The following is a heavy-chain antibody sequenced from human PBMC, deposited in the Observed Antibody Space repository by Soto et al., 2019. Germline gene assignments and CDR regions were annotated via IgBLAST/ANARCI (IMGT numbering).Heavy chain of an antibody. Sequence: QVQLVQSGAEVKRPGASLKVSCKASGYTFTTYGFNWVRQAPGQGIEWMGWISPYNGDTNYAQNFQGRVSLTTDTSTSTAYMELRSLTSDDTAVCYCARTPRAQMIVLEAATRFDYWGQGTLVTVSS. V-gene: IGHV1-18*04. CDR3: ARTPRAQMIVLEAATRFDY. CDR1: GYTFTTYG. CDR2: ISPYNGDT. J-gene: IGHJ4*02. D-gene: IGHD2-15*01.